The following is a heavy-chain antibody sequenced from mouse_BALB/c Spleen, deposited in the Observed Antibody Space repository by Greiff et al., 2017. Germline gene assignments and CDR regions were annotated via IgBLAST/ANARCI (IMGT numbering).Heavy chain of an antibody. CDR3: ARDYGSNYFDY. V-gene: IGHV5-4*02. J-gene: IGHJ2*01. D-gene: IGHD1-1*01. CDR1: GFTFSDYY. CDR2: ISDGGSYT. Sequence: EVKLEESGGGLVKPGGSLKLSCAASGFTFSDYYMYWVRQTPEKRLEWVATISDGGSYTYYPDSVKGRFTISRDNAKNNLYLQMSSLKSEDTAMYYCARDYGSNYFDYWGQGTTLTVSS.